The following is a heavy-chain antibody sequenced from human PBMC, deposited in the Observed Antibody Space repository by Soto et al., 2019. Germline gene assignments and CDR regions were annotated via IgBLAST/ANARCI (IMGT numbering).Heavy chain of an antibody. CDR3: ARDSDYGDYDFDY. V-gene: IGHV3-33*01. D-gene: IGHD4-17*01. CDR2: IWYDGSNK. J-gene: IGHJ4*02. Sequence: GGSLRLSCAASGFTFSSYGMHWVRQAPGKGLEWVAVIWYDGSNKYYADSVKGRFTISRDNSKNTLFLQMDSLRAEDTAVYYCARDSDYGDYDFDYWGQGTMVTV. CDR1: GFTFSSYG.